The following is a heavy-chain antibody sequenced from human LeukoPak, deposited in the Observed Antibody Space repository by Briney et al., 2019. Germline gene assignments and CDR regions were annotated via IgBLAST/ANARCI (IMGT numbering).Heavy chain of an antibody. V-gene: IGHV3-21*01. Sequence: GGSLRHSCAAPAFSFNTYSMNSVRQAPGKRLEWVSSISRSSAHIFYAHSVKGRFSISSDNANNSLYLQMNSLRVEHMAPYYCTRRYSTTPNCYSFDNWGQGTMVSVSS. CDR1: AFSFNTYS. J-gene: IGHJ3*02. CDR2: ISRSSAHI. D-gene: IGHD2-2*01. CDR3: TRRYSTTPNCYSFDN.